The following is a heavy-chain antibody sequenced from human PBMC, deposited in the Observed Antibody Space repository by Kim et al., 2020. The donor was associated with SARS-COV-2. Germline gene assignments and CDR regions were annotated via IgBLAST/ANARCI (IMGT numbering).Heavy chain of an antibody. J-gene: IGHJ4*02. CDR2: IRSKTHDETT. CDR1: GFTFSRYA. CDR3: SRDVPGLGGDFVQFDF. V-gene: IGHV3-49*03. Sequence: GGSLRLSCTTSGFTFSRYAMSWLRQAPGQGLEWVGVIRSKTHDETTDYAASVKDTFIISRDNSKNIVFLQMNSLRTDDTGTYFCSRDVPGLGGDFVQFDFWGQGVAVTVSS. D-gene: IGHD4-17*01.